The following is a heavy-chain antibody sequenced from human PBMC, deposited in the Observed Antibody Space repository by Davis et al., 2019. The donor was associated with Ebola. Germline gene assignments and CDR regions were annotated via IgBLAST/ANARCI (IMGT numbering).Heavy chain of an antibody. V-gene: IGHV4-34*01. CDR3: ARITDGSSPPDY. J-gene: IGHJ4*02. D-gene: IGHD6-13*01. CDR2: INHSGST. Sequence: PSETLSLTCAVYGGSFSGYYWSWIRQPPGKGLEWIGEINHSGSTNYNPSLKSRVTISVDTSKNQFSLKLSSVTAADTAVYYCARITDGSSPPDYWGQGTLVTVSS. CDR1: GGSFSGYY.